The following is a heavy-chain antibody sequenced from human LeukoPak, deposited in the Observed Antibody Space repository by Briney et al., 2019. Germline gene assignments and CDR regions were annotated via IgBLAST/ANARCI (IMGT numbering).Heavy chain of an antibody. CDR1: GGSISSYY. CDR3: ARGLYDSSGYYRNFDY. CDR2: IYYSGST. J-gene: IGHJ4*02. D-gene: IGHD3-22*01. Sequence: PSETLSLTCTVSGGSISSYYWSWIRQPPGKGLEWIGYIYYSGSTYYNPSLKSRVTISVDTSKNQFSLKLSSVTAADTAVYYCARGLYDSSGYYRNFDYWGQGTLVTVSS. V-gene: IGHV4-59*12.